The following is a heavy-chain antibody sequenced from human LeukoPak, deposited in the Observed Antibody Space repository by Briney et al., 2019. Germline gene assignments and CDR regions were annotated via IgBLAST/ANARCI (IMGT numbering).Heavy chain of an antibody. CDR1: GFTFSSYG. D-gene: IGHD3-22*01. Sequence: GRSLRLSCAASGFTFSSYGMHWVRQAPGKGLEWVAVIWYDGSNKYYADSVKGRFTISRDNSKNTLYLQMNSLRAEDTAVYHCAKDYYDSSGTDYWGQGTLVTVSS. J-gene: IGHJ4*02. CDR2: IWYDGSNK. CDR3: AKDYYDSSGTDY. V-gene: IGHV3-33*06.